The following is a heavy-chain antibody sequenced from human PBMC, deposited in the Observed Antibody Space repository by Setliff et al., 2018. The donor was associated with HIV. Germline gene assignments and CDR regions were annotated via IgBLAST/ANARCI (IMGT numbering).Heavy chain of an antibody. Sequence: SEPLSLTCTVSGGSISSTSYYWGWIRQPPGTGLEWIGSISSSGNTYYNPSLKSRVTTSVDTPKNQFSLKLNSVTAADTAVYYCAKTIGRYFDIFDNWGQGTLVTVSS. V-gene: IGHV4-39*01. CDR1: GGSISSTSYY. D-gene: IGHD3-9*01. CDR3: AKTIGRYFDIFDN. CDR2: ISSSGNT. J-gene: IGHJ4*02.